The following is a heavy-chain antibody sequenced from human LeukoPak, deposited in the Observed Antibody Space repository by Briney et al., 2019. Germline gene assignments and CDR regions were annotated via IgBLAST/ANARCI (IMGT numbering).Heavy chain of an antibody. J-gene: IGHJ4*02. Sequence: PGGSLRLSCGASGITFSSYSMNWVRQAPGKGLEWVSAISGSGGSTYYADSVKGRFTISRDNSKNTLYLQMNSLRAEDTAVYYCAKCSSTSCYIFDYWGQGTLVTVSS. V-gene: IGHV3-23*01. CDR2: ISGSGGST. CDR1: GITFSSYS. D-gene: IGHD2-2*02. CDR3: AKCSSTSCYIFDY.